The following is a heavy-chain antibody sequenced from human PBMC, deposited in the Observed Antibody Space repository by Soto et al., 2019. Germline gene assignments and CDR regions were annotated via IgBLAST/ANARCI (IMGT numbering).Heavy chain of an antibody. J-gene: IGHJ4*02. V-gene: IGHV3-11*06. Sequence: GGSLRLSFAASGFTFSDYYMSWIRQAPGKGLEWVSYITSSSSYTNHADSVKGRFTISRDNAKNSLYLQMNSLRAEDTAVYYCAKGTYYDILTGYYKSGLYFDYWGQGTLVTVSS. CDR3: AKGTYYDILTGYYKSGLYFDY. CDR2: ITSSSSYT. CDR1: GFTFSDYY. D-gene: IGHD3-9*01.